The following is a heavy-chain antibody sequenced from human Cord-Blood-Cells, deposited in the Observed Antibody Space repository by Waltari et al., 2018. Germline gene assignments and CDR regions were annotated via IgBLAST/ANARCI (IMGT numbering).Heavy chain of an antibody. CDR1: GGSISSSSYY. V-gene: IGHV4-39*01. D-gene: IGHD4-17*01. J-gene: IGHJ5*02. Sequence: QLQLQESGPGLVKPSATLSLTCPVSGGSISSSSYYWGWIRQPPGKGLEWIGSIYYSGSTYYNPSLKSRVTISVDTSKNQFSLKLSSVTAADTAVYYCAVTVTNWFDPWGQGTLVTVSS. CDR3: AVTVTNWFDP. CDR2: IYYSGST.